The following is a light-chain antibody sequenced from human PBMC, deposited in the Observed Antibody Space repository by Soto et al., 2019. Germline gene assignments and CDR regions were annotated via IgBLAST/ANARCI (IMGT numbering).Light chain of an antibody. J-gene: IGLJ2*01. V-gene: IGLV2-23*02. CDR1: NGDVGSYDL. CDR3: CSYAGGNTLI. Sequence: QAVLTQPASVSGSPGQSITISCTGTNGDVGSYDLVSWYQQYPGKAPKLIIYEVNKRPSGVSNRFSGAKSGNTASLTISGLQTEDEADYDCCSYAGGNTLIFGGGTKLPS. CDR2: EVN.